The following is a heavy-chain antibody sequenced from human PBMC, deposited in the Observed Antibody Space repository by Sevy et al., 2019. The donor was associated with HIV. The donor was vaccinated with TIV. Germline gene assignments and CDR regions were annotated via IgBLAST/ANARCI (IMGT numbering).Heavy chain of an antibody. CDR1: GFTLSNYW. V-gene: IGHV3-7*01. CDR3: ARYLYSGSYYENY. Sequence: GGCLRLSCAASGFTLSNYWMSWVRQAPGKGLEWVANIKQDGSDKYYVDSVKGRFTISRDNAKNSLYLQMNSLRAEDTAVYYCARYLYSGSYYENYWGQGTLVTVSS. D-gene: IGHD1-26*01. CDR2: IKQDGSDK. J-gene: IGHJ4*02.